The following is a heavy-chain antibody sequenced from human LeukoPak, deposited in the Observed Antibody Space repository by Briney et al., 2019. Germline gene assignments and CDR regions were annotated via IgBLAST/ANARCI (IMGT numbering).Heavy chain of an antibody. V-gene: IGHV4-59*01. CDR3: ARVGGTNYYYYGMDV. J-gene: IGHJ6*02. CDR2: IYYSGST. Sequence: SETLSLTCTVSGGSISSYYWSWIRQPPGKGLEWIGHIYYSGSTNYNPSLKSRVTISVDTSKNQFSLKLSSVTAAGTAVYHCARVGGTNYYYYGMDVWGQGTTVTVSS. CDR1: GGSISSYY. D-gene: IGHD1-1*01.